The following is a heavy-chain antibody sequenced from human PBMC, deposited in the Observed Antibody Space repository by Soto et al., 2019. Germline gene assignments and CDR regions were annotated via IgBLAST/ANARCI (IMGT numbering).Heavy chain of an antibody. V-gene: IGHV1-69*01. CDR3: ARSSYDSSGYYLLSY. D-gene: IGHD3-22*01. Sequence: QVQLVQSGAEVKKPGSSVKVSCKASGGTFSSYAFSWVRQAPGQGLEWMGGIIPIFGTANYAQKFQGRVTITADESTSTAYMELSSLRSEDTAVYYCARSSYDSSGYYLLSYWGQGTLVTVSS. CDR2: IIPIFGTA. J-gene: IGHJ4*02. CDR1: GGTFSSYA.